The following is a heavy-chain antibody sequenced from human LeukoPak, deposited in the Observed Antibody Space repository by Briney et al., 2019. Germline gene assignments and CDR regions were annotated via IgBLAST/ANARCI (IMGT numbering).Heavy chain of an antibody. CDR1: GCTLTELS. CDR3: ATVVVGATRGGY. CDR2: FDPEDGET. J-gene: IGHJ4*02. Sequence: ASVKVSCKVSGCTLTELSMHWVRQAPGKGLEWMGGFDPEDGETIYAQKFQGRVTMTGDTSTDTAYMELSSLRSEDTAVYYCATVVVGATRGGYWGQGTLVTVSS. V-gene: IGHV1-24*01. D-gene: IGHD1-26*01.